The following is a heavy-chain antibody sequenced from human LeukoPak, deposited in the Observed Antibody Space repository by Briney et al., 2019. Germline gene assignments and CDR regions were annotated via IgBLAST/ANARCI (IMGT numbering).Heavy chain of an antibody. CDR2: IWYDGSNK. J-gene: IGHJ5*02. V-gene: IGHV3-33*01. CDR3: ARDLQFDWFDP. D-gene: IGHD3-10*01. CDR1: GFTFSSYG. Sequence: GRSLRLSCAASGFTFSSYGMHWVRQAPGKGLEWVAVIWYDGSNKHYADSVKGRFTISRDNSKNTLYLQMNSLRAEDTAVYYCARDLQFDWFDPWGQGTLVTVSS.